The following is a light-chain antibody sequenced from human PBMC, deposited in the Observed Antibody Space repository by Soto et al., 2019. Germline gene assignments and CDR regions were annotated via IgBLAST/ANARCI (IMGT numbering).Light chain of an antibody. J-gene: IGLJ1*01. Sequence: QSVLTQPPSVSGAPGQRVTISCTGSSSNIGAGYDVHWYQQLPGTAPKLLIYGNSNRPSGVPDRFSGSKSGTSAFLAITGLQAEDEADYYCQSYDSSLSGFVFGTGT. CDR2: GNS. V-gene: IGLV1-40*01. CDR1: SSNIGAGYD. CDR3: QSYDSSLSGFV.